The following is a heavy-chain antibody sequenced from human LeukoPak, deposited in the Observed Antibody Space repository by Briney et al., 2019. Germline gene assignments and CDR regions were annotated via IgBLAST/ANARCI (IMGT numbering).Heavy chain of an antibody. Sequence: SETPSLTCTVSGGSISSSSYYWGWIRQPPGKGLEWIGSIFYSGSTYYNPSLKSRITISVDTSKNQSSLKLSSVTAADTAVYYCARVRVWKNWFDPWGQGTLVTVSS. CDR3: ARVRVWKNWFDP. CDR2: IFYSGST. D-gene: IGHD3-10*01. J-gene: IGHJ5*02. CDR1: GGSISSSSYY. V-gene: IGHV4-39*07.